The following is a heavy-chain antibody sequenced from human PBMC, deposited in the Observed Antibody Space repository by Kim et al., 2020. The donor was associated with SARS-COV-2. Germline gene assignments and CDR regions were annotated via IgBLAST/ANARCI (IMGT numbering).Heavy chain of an antibody. CDR1: GFDFSGAA. J-gene: IGHJ4*02. CDR2: IRSKSKNYAT. V-gene: IGHV3-73*01. CDR3: ITHLIDS. Sequence: GGSLRLSCAASGFDFSGAAMHWVRQASGKGLEWVGRIRSKSKNYATEYSASVKGRFTISRDDSKTMAYLQMNSLKTEDTAVYYCITHLIDSWGQGTLVTVSS.